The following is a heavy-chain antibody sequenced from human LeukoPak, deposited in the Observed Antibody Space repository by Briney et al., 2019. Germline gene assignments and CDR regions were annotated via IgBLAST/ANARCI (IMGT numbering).Heavy chain of an antibody. CDR3: APVDCSGGSCYSLF. Sequence: GGSLRLSCAASGFTFSSYSMNWVRQAPGKGLEWVSSISSSSSYIYYADSVKGRFTISRDNAKNSLYLQMNSLRAEDTAVYYCAPVDCSGGSCYSLFWGQGTLVTVSS. J-gene: IGHJ4*02. V-gene: IGHV3-21*01. CDR1: GFTFSSYS. D-gene: IGHD2-15*01. CDR2: ISSSSSYI.